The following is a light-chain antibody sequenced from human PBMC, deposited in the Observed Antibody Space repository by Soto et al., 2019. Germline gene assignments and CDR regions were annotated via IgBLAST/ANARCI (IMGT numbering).Light chain of an antibody. J-gene: IGKJ1*01. Sequence: DIQMTQSPSTLSASVGDRVTITCRASQSISSWLAWYQQKPGKAPKLLIYDASSLESGVPSRFSGSGSGTDFTLTISRLEPEDFAVYYCQQYGGSGKAFGQGTKVDIK. CDR3: QQYGGSGKA. CDR1: QSISSW. CDR2: DAS. V-gene: IGKV1-5*01.